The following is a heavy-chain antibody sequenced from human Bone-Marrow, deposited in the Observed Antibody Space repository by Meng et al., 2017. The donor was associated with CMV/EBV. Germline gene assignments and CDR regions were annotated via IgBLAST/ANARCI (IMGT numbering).Heavy chain of an antibody. CDR2: IFHSGTT. D-gene: IGHD1-7*01. CDR3: ARGSVRELLDY. J-gene: IGHJ4*02. Sequence: SEPLSLTCTVSGDSIGSRTVYWGWIRQPPGKCLEWIGGIFHSGTTYYNPSLKGRVTISVDTSNNQFSLKLSSVTAADTAVYYCARGSVRELLDYWGQGTLVTVSS. CDR1: GDSIGSRTVY. V-gene: IGHV4-39*07.